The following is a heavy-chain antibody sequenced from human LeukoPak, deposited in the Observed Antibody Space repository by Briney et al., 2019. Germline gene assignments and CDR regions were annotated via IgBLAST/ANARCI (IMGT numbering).Heavy chain of an antibody. CDR2: ISSSGSYV. CDR1: GFTFSSYS. D-gene: IGHD3-10*01. V-gene: IGHV3-21*01. Sequence: GGSLRLSCAASGFTFSSYSMNWVRQAPGKGLEWVSSISSSGSYVFYADSVQGRFTISRDNAKNSLYLQMNSLRAEDTAVYFCARPTPRWFEELTPTIDYWGQGTLVTVSS. J-gene: IGHJ4*02. CDR3: ARPTPRWFEELTPTIDY.